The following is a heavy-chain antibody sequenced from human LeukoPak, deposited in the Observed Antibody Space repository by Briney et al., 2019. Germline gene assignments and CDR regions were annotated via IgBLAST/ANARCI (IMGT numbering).Heavy chain of an antibody. Sequence: GGSLRLSCAASGFTISSYGMSWVRQAPGKGLEWVSAISGSGGSTYYADSVKGRFTISRDNSKNTLYMQMNSLRAEDTAVYYCAKEGIEMATIGSYFDYWGQGTLVTVSS. CDR2: ISGSGGST. V-gene: IGHV3-23*01. CDR3: AKEGIEMATIGSYFDY. D-gene: IGHD5-24*01. J-gene: IGHJ4*02. CDR1: GFTISSYG.